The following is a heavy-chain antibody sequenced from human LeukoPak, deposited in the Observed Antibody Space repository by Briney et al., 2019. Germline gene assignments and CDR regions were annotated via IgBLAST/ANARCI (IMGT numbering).Heavy chain of an antibody. V-gene: IGHV4-39*07. J-gene: IGHJ4*02. CDR1: GGSISSSSYY. CDR3: ARDLTMVRGVIIPPFDY. D-gene: IGHD3-10*01. CDR2: IYYSGST. Sequence: SETLSLTCTVSGGSISSSSYYWGWIRQPPGKGLEWIGSIYYSGSTYYNPSLKSRVTISVDTSKNQFSLKLSSVTAADTAVYYCARDLTMVRGVIIPPFDYWAREPWSPSPQ.